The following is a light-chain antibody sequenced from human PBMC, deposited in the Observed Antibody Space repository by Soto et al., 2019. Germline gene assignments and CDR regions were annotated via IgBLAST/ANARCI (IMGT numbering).Light chain of an antibody. V-gene: IGKV1-5*03. CDR1: QSISSW. J-gene: IGKJ1*01. Sequence: DIQLTQSPSTLSESVGDRVTITCRASQSISSWLAWYQQKPGKAPKFLIYKTSNLESGVPSRFSGSGSGTEFTLTISGLQPDDFATYYCQYYNNYCWTFGQGTKVEIK. CDR3: QYYNNYCWT. CDR2: KTS.